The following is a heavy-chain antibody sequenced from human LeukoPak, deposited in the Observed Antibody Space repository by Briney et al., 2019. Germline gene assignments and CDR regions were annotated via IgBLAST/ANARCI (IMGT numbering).Heavy chain of an antibody. D-gene: IGHD3-9*01. CDR2: ISAYNGNT. Sequence: GASVKVSCKASGYTFTSYGISWVRQAPGQGLEWMGWISAYNGNTNYAQKLQGRVTMTTDTSTSTAYMELRSLGSDDTAVYYCARWRRYFDWSIEAYGMDVWGQGTTVTVSS. CDR1: GYTFTSYG. J-gene: IGHJ6*02. V-gene: IGHV1-18*01. CDR3: ARWRRYFDWSIEAYGMDV.